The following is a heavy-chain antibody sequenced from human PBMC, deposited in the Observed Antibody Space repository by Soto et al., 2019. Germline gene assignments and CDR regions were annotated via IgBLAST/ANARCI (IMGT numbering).Heavy chain of an antibody. CDR1: GFSLSTSGVG. CDR3: AHEGPTGVRFDY. J-gene: IGHJ4*02. V-gene: IGHV2-5*02. Sequence: QITLKESGPPLVKPTQTLTLTCTFSGFSLSTSGVGVGWIRQPPGKALEWLALLYWDDDKRYSPSLKSRLTITKDTSKNQVVLTMTNMEPVDTATYYCAHEGPTGVRFDYWGQGTLVTVSS. D-gene: IGHD7-27*01. CDR2: LYWDDDK.